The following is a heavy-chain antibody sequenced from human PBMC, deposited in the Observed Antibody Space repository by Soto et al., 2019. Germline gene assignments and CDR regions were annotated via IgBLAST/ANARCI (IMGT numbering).Heavy chain of an antibody. V-gene: IGHV4-31*03. J-gene: IGHJ5*02. Sequence: KTSETLSLTCTVSGGSISSGGYYWSWIRQHPGKGLEWIGYIYYSGSTYYNPSLKSRVTISVDTSKNQFSLKLSSVTAADTAVYYCARHPWDQLLYVGWFDPWGQGTLVTVSS. CDR3: ARHPWDQLLYVGWFDP. D-gene: IGHD2-2*02. CDR1: GGSISSGGYY. CDR2: IYYSGST.